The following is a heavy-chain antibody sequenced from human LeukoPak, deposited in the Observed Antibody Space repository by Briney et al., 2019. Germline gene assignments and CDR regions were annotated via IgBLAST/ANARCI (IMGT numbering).Heavy chain of an antibody. D-gene: IGHD1-26*01. CDR1: GFTFSSYG. V-gene: IGHV3-30*02. CDR3: AGRTLATYYFDY. CDR2: IRYDGSNK. Sequence: GGSLRLSCAASGFTFSSYGMHWVRQAPGKGLEWVAFIRYDGSNKYYADSVKGRFTISRDNSKNTLYLQMNSLRAEDTAVYYCAGRTLATYYFDYWGQGTLVTVSS. J-gene: IGHJ4*02.